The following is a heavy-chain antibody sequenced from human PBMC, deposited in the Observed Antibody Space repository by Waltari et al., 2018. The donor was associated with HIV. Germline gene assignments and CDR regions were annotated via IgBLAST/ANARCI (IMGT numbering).Heavy chain of an antibody. Sequence: QVQLVQSGAEVKKPGSSVRVSCKVSGGTFSSYAINWVRQAPRQGLEWMGGIIPALGTANYPVRFQGRVTITAEEYTSTAYMDLSSLISEDTAVYFWARDHRGNKLLYGMDVWGQGTTVTV. CDR2: IIPALGTA. V-gene: IGHV1-69*01. J-gene: IGHJ6*02. CDR3: ARDHRGNKLLYGMDV. CDR1: GGTFSSYA.